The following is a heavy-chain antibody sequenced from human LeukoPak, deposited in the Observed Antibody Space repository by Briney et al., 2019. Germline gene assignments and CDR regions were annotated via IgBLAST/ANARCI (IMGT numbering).Heavy chain of an antibody. CDR2: ISADGSST. CDR1: GFTFSRFS. CDR3: AQSGGTDV. V-gene: IGHV3-74*01. Sequence: GGSLRLSCAASGFTFSRFSMHWVRQVPGKGLVWVSRISADGSSTNYADSVKGRFTISRDNSKNMLYLQMNSLRAEDTAVYYCAQSGGTDVWGQGTTVTLSS. J-gene: IGHJ6*02.